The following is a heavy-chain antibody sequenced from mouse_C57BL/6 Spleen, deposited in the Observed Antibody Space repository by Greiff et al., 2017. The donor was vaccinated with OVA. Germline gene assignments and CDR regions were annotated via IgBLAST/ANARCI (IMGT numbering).Heavy chain of an antibody. D-gene: IGHD2-5*01. CDR2: IWSGGST. CDR3: ARSPPYSNYLYAMDY. Sequence: QVQLKESGPGLVQPSQSLSITCTVSGFSLTSYGVHWVRQSPGKGLEWLGVIWSGGSTDYNAAFISRLSISKDNSKSQVFFKMNSLQADDTAIYYCARSPPYSNYLYAMDYWGQGTSVTVSS. V-gene: IGHV2-2*01. CDR1: GFSLTSYG. J-gene: IGHJ4*01.